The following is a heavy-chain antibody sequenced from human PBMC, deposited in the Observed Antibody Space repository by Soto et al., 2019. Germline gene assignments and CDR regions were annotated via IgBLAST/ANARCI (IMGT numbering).Heavy chain of an antibody. V-gene: IGHV3-23*01. CDR2: IGTSAST. CDR1: GFTFSSYS. CDR3: AHLLRYITSAICD. D-gene: IGHD2-2*01. Sequence: DVRLLESGGGWVQPGGSLRLSCAASGFTFSSYSMSWVLQAPGKGLEWVSTIGTSASTYYGDSVRGRFTISRDNSRNSLYLHMNSLRAEDTAVYYCAHLLRYITSAICDWGQGTLVTVSS. J-gene: IGHJ1*01.